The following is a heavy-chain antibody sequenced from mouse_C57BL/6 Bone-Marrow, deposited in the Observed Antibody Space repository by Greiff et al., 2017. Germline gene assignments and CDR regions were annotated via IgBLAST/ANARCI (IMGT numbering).Heavy chain of an antibody. Sequence: QVQLQQSGAELVKPGASVKMSCKASGYTFTSYWITWVKQRPGQGLEWIGDIYPGSGSTNYNEKFKSKATLTLDTSSSTAYRQLSSLTSEYSAVYYCARVYYCYAMDYWGQGTSGTVSS. V-gene: IGHV1-55*01. CDR1: GYTFTSYW. CDR3: ARVYYCYAMDY. CDR2: IYPGSGST. D-gene: IGHD2-1*01. J-gene: IGHJ4*01.